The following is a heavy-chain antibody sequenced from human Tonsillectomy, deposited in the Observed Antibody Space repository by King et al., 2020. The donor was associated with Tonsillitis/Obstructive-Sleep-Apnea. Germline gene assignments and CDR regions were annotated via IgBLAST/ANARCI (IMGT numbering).Heavy chain of an antibody. Sequence: QLVQSGAEVKKPGSSVKVSCKASGCTFSSYAISWVRQAPGQGLEWMGGIIPIFGTANYAQKFQGRVTITADESTRTAYMELSSLRSEDTAVYYCAREDLRRDGYPYNWFDPWGQGTLVTVSS. D-gene: IGHD5-24*01. CDR3: AREDLRRDGYPYNWFDP. CDR1: GCTFSSYA. J-gene: IGHJ5*02. V-gene: IGHV1-69*01. CDR2: IIPIFGTA.